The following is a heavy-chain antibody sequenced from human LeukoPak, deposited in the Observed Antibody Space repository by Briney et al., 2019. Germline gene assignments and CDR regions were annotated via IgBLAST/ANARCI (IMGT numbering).Heavy chain of an antibody. J-gene: IGHJ5*02. Sequence: GASVTVSCTASGYTFTSYAMHWVRQAPGQRLEWMGWINAGNGNTKYSQKFQGRVTITRDTSASTAYMELSSLRSEDTAVYYCARTTIEYSSSSGWFDPWGQGTLVTVSS. CDR2: INAGNGNT. CDR3: ARTTIEYSSSSGWFDP. D-gene: IGHD6-6*01. V-gene: IGHV1-3*01. CDR1: GYTFTSYA.